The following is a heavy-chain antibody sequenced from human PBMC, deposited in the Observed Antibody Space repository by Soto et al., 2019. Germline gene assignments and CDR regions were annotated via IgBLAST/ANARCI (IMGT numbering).Heavy chain of an antibody. CDR2: ISAYNGNT. CDR1: GYTFTSYG. Sequence: EASVKVSCKASGYTFTSYGISWVRQAPGQGLEWMGWISAYNGNTNYAQKLQGRVTMTTDTSTSTAYMELRSLRSDDTAVYYCASEVAVAGSAFDIWGQGTMVTVSS. D-gene: IGHD6-19*01. V-gene: IGHV1-18*01. CDR3: ASEVAVAGSAFDI. J-gene: IGHJ3*02.